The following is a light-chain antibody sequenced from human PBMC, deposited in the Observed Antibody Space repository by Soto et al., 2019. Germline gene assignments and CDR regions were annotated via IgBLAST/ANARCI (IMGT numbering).Light chain of an antibody. CDR1: QGINKF. CDR3: RQLTNFRFT. Sequence: IQLTQSPSYLSASVGDRVTITCRASQGINKFSAGYQQRPGKAPQLLVYGASTLQSGVPSRFSGSGSGTDFTLTISRLQPEDFATYYGRQLTNFRFTVGQGTKTGHQT. J-gene: IGKJ2*01. CDR2: GAS. V-gene: IGKV1-9*01.